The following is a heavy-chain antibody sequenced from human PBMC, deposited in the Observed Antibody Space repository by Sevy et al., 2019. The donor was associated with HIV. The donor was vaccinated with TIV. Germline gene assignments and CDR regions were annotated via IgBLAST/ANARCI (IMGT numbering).Heavy chain of an antibody. CDR1: GYTFPAFS. J-gene: IGHJ4*02. V-gene: IGHV3-21*05. CDR3: LRRGVDAYNVYFDL. CDR2: ISTGTDHI. D-gene: IGHD3-10*01. Sequence: GGSLRLSCTASGYTFPAFSFNWVRQAPGKGLEWLSYISTGTDHIYYADSAKGRFTISRDDAKNSVYLEMKSLRDQDTALYYWLRRGVDAYNVYFDLWGQGTLVTVSS.